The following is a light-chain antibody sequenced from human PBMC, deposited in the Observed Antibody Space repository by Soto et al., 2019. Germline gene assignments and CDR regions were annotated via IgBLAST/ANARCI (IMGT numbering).Light chain of an antibody. CDR1: SSDVGGYEY. J-gene: IGLJ1*01. Sequence: QSGLTQPASVSGSPGQSITISCTGTSSDVGGYEYVSWYQQHPGKAPKLMIYEVRDRPSGVSSRFSGSKSGNTASLTISGLQAEDEADYYCSLYRGGSTYVFGTGTKVTVL. V-gene: IGLV2-14*01. CDR2: EVR. CDR3: SLYRGGSTYV.